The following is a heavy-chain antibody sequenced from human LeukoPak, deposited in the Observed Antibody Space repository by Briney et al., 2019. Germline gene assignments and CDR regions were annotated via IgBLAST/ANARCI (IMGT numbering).Heavy chain of an antibody. CDR3: ARVGAKGVLRYFDWLSTGYYFDY. J-gene: IGHJ4*02. Sequence: SQTLSLTCTVSGGSISSGDYYWSWIRQPPGKGLEWLGYIYYSGSTYYNPSLKSRVTISVDTYKNQFSLQLSSVTAADTAVYYCARVGAKGVLRYFDWLSTGYYFDYWGQGTLVTVSS. V-gene: IGHV4-30-4*08. CDR1: GGSISSGDYY. CDR2: IYYSGST. D-gene: IGHD3-9*01.